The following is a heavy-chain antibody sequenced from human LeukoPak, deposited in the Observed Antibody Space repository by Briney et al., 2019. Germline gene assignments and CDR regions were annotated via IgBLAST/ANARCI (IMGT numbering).Heavy chain of an antibody. Sequence: SVKVSCKASGGTFSSYAISWVRQAPGQGLEWMGRIIPILGIANYAQKFQGRVTITADKSTSTAYMELSSLRSEDTAVYYCARDTPNVVTAMTSGWDYYYYGMDVWGQGTTVTVSS. J-gene: IGHJ6*02. CDR1: GGTFSSYA. CDR2: IIPILGIA. CDR3: ARDTPNVVTAMTSGWDYYYYGMDV. D-gene: IGHD2-21*02. V-gene: IGHV1-69*04.